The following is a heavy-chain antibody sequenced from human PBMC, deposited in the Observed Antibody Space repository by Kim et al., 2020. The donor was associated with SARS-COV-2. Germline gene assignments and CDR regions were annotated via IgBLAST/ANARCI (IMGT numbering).Heavy chain of an antibody. CDR3: ARENPANYDFWSGYYVNAFDV. CDR1: GGSFSGYY. J-gene: IGHJ3*01. Sequence: SQTLSLTCAVYGGSFSGYYWSWIRQPPGKGLEWIGEINHSGSTNYNPSLKSRVTISVDTSKNQFSLKLSSLTAAVTAVYYCARENPANYDFWSGYYVNAFDVWGQGTMVTVSS. V-gene: IGHV4-34*01. D-gene: IGHD3-3*01. CDR2: INHSGST.